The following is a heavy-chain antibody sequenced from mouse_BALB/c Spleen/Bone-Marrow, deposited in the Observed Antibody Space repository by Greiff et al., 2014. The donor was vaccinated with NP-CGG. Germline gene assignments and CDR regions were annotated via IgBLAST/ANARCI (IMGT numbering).Heavy chain of an antibody. Sequence: VQLQESGPGLVAPSQSLSITCTVSGFSLTSYDINWIRQPPGKGLEWLGVIWTGGGTNYNSAFMSRLSISKDNSKSQVFLKMNSLQTDDTAIYYCVREGPYYGDYDWYFDVWGAGTTVTVSS. CDR1: GFSLTSYD. J-gene: IGHJ1*01. V-gene: IGHV2-9-2*01. CDR2: IWTGGGT. D-gene: IGHD2-13*01. CDR3: VREGPYYGDYDWYFDV.